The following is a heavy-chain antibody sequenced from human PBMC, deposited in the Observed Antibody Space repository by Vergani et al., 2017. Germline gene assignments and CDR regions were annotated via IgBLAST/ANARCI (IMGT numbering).Heavy chain of an antibody. J-gene: IGHJ3*02. D-gene: IGHD6-19*01. V-gene: IGHV3-23*01. Sequence: EVQLLESGGDLVQPGGSLRLSCAASGFTFIMHAMSWVRQAPGKGLEWVSTLSASDRRTHYADSVKGRFTISRDNSKNTLFLHMNSLGPEDTAVYYCAKVGRSEGAGTFGAFDIWGQGTMVTVSS. CDR1: GFTFIMHA. CDR2: LSASDRRT. CDR3: AKVGRSEGAGTFGAFDI.